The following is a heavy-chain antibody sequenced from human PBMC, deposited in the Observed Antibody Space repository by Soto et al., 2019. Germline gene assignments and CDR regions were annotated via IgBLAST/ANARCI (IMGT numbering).Heavy chain of an antibody. Sequence: GGSLRLSCAASGFTFNNYGMSWVRQAPGKGLEWVSAITDSGGSTYYADSVKGRFTISRDNSKNTVYLQMNSLRAEDTAVYYCAKAATVVTLYYFDYWGQGTLVTVS. V-gene: IGHV3-23*01. J-gene: IGHJ4*02. D-gene: IGHD4-17*01. CDR3: AKAATVVTLYYFDY. CDR2: ITDSGGST. CDR1: GFTFNNYG.